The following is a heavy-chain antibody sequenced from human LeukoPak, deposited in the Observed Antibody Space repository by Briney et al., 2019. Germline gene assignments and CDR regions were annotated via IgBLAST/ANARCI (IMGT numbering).Heavy chain of an antibody. CDR2: IKQDGSEK. CDR1: GFTFSSYW. J-gene: IGHJ4*02. Sequence: PGGSLRLSCAASGFTFSSYWMSWVRQAPGKGLEWVANIKQDGSEKYYVDSVKGRFTISRDNAKNSLYLQMNSLRAEDTAVYYCARGRGHDYPIYFDYWGQGTLVTVSS. V-gene: IGHV3-7*01. CDR3: ARGRGHDYPIYFDY. D-gene: IGHD4-11*01.